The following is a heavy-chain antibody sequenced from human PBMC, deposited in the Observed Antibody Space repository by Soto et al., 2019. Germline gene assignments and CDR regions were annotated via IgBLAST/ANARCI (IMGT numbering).Heavy chain of an antibody. CDR2: ISYDGSNK. V-gene: IGHV3-30-3*01. D-gene: IGHD3-10*01. Sequence: QVQLVESGGGVVQPGRSLRLSCAASGFTFSSYAMHWVRHAPGKGLEWVAVISYDGSNKYYADSVKGRFTISRDNSKNTLYLQMNSLRAEDTAVYYCAREVRRLFDYWGQGTLVTVSS. CDR1: GFTFSSYA. CDR3: AREVRRLFDY. J-gene: IGHJ4*02.